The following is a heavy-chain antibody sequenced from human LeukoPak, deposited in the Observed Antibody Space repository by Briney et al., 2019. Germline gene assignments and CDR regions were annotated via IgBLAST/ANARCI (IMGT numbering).Heavy chain of an antibody. D-gene: IGHD1-26*01. CDR2: IYYSGST. CDR3: ARQGSYYGSYFDY. Sequence: SETLSLTFTVSGGSISSYYWSWIRQPPGKGLEWIGYIYYSGSTNYNPSLKSRVTISVDTSKNQFSLKLSSVTAADTAVYYCARQGSYYGSYFDYWGQGTLVTVSS. CDR1: GGSISSYY. V-gene: IGHV4-59*08. J-gene: IGHJ4*02.